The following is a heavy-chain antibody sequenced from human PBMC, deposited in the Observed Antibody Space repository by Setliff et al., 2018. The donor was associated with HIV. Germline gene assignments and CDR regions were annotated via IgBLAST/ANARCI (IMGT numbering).Heavy chain of an antibody. CDR2: ITSGSSYI. CDR3: AKGFRPVDTALVSGPTY. CDR1: GFTFSSYA. V-gene: IGHV3-23*01. J-gene: IGHJ4*02. D-gene: IGHD5-18*01. Sequence: PGGSLRLSCAASGFTFSSYAMSWVRQTPEKGLEWVSIITSGSSYIYYADSAKGRFIISRDNSQNTLYLQMNSLRADDTAIYYCAKGFRPVDTALVSGPTYWGQGIRVTVSS.